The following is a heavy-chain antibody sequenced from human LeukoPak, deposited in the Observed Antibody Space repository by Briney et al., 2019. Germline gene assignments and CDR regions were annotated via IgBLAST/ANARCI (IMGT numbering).Heavy chain of an antibody. D-gene: IGHD5-18*01. J-gene: IGHJ3*02. CDR2: INHSGST. Sequence: GSLRLSCGVSGFTFSSYAMNWVRQAPGKGLEWIGEINHSGSTNYNPSLKSRVTISVDTSKNQFSLKLSSVTAADTAVYYCAGRYSFDAFDIWGQGTMVTVSS. CDR3: AGRYSFDAFDI. V-gene: IGHV4-34*08. CDR1: GFTFSSYA.